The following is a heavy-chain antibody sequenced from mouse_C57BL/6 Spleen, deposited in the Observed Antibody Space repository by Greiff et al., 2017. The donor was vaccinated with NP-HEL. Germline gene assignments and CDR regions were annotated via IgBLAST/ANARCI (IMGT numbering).Heavy chain of an antibody. V-gene: IGHV1-82*01. CDR2: IYPGDGDT. J-gene: IGHJ3*01. CDR1: GYAFSSSW. CDR3: AREDDYDGGPFPY. D-gene: IGHD2-4*01. Sequence: QVQLQQSGPELVKPGASVKISCKASGYAFSSSWMNWVKQRPGKGLEWIGRIYPGDGDTNYNGKFKGKATLTADKSSSTAYMQLSSLTSEDSAVYVCAREDDYDGGPFPYWGQGTLVTVSA.